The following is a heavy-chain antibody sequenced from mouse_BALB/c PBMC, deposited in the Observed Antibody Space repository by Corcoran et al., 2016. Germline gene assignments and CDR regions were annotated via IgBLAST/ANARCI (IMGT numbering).Heavy chain of an antibody. D-gene: IGHD2-1*01. V-gene: IGHV14-3*02. CDR3: ARWARYGNYVGY. J-gene: IGHJ2*01. Sequence: EVQLQQSGAELVKPGASVKLSCTASGFNIKDTYMHWVKQRPEQGLEWIGRIDPANGNTKYDPKFQGKATITADTSSNTAYLQLSSLTSEDTAVYYCARWARYGNYVGYWGQGTTLTVSS. CDR1: GFNIKDTY. CDR2: IDPANGNT.